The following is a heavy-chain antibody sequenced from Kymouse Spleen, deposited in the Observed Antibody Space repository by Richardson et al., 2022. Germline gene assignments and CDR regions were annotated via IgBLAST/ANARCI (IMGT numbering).Heavy chain of an antibody. Sequence: QLQLQESGPGLVKPSETLSLTCTVSGGSISSSSYYWGWIRQPPGKGLEWIGSIYYSGSTYYNPSLKSRVTISVDTSKNQFSLKLSSVTAADTAVYYCARRITMVRGAIHYYYYYGMDVWGQGTTVTVSS. CDR1: GGSISSSSYY. D-gene: IGHD3-10*01. J-gene: IGHJ6*02. V-gene: IGHV4-39*01. CDR3: ARRITMVRGAIHYYYYYGMDV. CDR2: IYYSGST.